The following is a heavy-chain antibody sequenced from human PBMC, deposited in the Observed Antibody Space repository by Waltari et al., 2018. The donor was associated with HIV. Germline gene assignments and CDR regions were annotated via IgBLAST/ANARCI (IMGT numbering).Heavy chain of an antibody. CDR1: GGSISSSSDF. CDR2: ILYNGSD. J-gene: IGHJ1*01. D-gene: IGHD6-19*01. V-gene: IGHV4-39*01. Sequence: QLQLQESGPGLVQPSETLSLTCTVSGGSISSSSDFWGWLRQSPGQGLDWIGSILYNGSDNYNPSLKSRATLSVDTSKNQFSLKLNSVTAADTAVYYCARSPRGEQWLAYWGQGTLVTVSS. CDR3: ARSPRGEQWLAY.